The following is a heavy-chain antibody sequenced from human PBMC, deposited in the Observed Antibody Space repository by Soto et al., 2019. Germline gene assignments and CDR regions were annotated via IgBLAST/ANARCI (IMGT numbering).Heavy chain of an antibody. V-gene: IGHV4-30-4*01. CDR1: GGSISSGDYY. Sequence: QVQLQESGPGLVKPSQTLSLTCTVSGGSISSGDYYWSWIRQPPGKGLEWIGYIYYSGSTYYNPSLKSRVTISVDTSKNQFSLMLSSVTAADTAVYYCARAGFIAVAGTAGFDPWGQGTLVTVSS. CDR2: IYYSGST. CDR3: ARAGFIAVAGTAGFDP. D-gene: IGHD6-19*01. J-gene: IGHJ5*02.